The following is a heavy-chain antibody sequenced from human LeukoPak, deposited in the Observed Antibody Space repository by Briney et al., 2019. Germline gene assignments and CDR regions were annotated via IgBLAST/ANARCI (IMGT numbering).Heavy chain of an antibody. CDR3: ARDKSRVLDY. CDR2: TYYRSQWYN. Sequence: LSQTLSLTCAISGDSVSSNSVAWNWIRQSPSKGLEWLGRTYYRSQWYNDYGVSVKSRITINPDTSKNQFSLQVNCVTPEVTAVYYCARDKSRVLDYWGQGTLVTVS. D-gene: IGHD6-13*01. J-gene: IGHJ4*02. V-gene: IGHV6-1*01. CDR1: GDSVSSNSVA.